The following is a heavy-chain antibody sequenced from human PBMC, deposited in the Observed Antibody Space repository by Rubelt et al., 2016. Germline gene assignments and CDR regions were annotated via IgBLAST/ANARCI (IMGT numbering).Heavy chain of an antibody. V-gene: IGHV4-31*03. Sequence: QVQLQESGPGLVKPSQTLSLTCTVSGGSISSGGYYWSWIRQHPGKGLECIGYIYYSGSTYYNPSLKSRVTISVDTSKNQFPLKLGSVQAGETAVYYWARAEYSGYDSVACDIRGQGTMVNVS. CDR3: ARAEYSGYDSVACDI. CDR1: GGSISSGGYY. J-gene: IGHJ3*02. D-gene: IGHD5-12*01. CDR2: IYYSGST.